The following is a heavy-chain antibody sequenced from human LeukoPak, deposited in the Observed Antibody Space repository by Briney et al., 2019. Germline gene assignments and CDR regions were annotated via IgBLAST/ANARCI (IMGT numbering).Heavy chain of an antibody. CDR3: AREGLKNVHNPLGY. J-gene: IGHJ4*02. V-gene: IGHV4-34*01. CDR2: IKQSERT. CDR1: DGSLSGYY. D-gene: IGHD5-24*01. Sequence: SETLSLTCAVYDGSLSGYYWTWIRQPPGKGLEWIGEIKQSERTNYNPSLKSRVTISIDTSKNQFSLKLTSVTAADTAVYYCAREGLKNVHNPLGYWGQGTLVTVPS.